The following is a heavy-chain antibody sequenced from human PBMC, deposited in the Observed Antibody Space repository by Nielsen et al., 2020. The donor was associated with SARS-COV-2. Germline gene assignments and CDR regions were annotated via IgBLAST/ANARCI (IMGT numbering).Heavy chain of an antibody. CDR2: IYPGDSDT. V-gene: IGHV5-51*01. CDR3: ARLHYDFWSGYRDIDY. J-gene: IGHJ4*02. CDR1: GYSFTSYW. Sequence: KVSCKGSGYSFTSYWIGWVRQMPGKGLEWMGIIYPGDSDTRYSPSFQGQVTISADKSISTAYLQWSSLKASGTAMYYCARLHYDFWSGYRDIDYWGQGTLVTVSS. D-gene: IGHD3-3*01.